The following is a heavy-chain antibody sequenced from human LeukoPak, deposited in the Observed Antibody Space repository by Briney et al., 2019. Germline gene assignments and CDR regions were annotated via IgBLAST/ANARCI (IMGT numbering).Heavy chain of an antibody. CDR2: ISSSSSYT. J-gene: IGHJ4*02. D-gene: IGHD6-13*01. CDR1: GFTFSDFY. Sequence: GGSLRLSCAASGFTFSDFYMSWIRQAPGKGLEGGSYISSSSSYTNYAVSVKGRITISRDNAKNSLYLQMNSLRAEDTAVYYCAGIPEVYSSSWFLDYWGQGTLVTVSS. CDR3: AGIPEVYSSSWFLDY. V-gene: IGHV3-11*03.